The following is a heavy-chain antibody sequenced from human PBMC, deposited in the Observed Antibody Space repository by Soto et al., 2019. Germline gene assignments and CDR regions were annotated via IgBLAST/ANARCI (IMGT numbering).Heavy chain of an antibody. CDR3: ARDLAELRYFDWSDAFDI. D-gene: IGHD3-9*01. CDR1: GYTFTSYY. V-gene: IGHV1-46*03. CDR2: INPSGGST. J-gene: IGHJ3*02. Sequence: ASVKVSCKASGYTFTSYYMHWVRQAPGQGLEWMGIINPSGGSTSYAQKFQGRVTMTSDTSTSTVYMELSSLRSEDTAVYYCARDLAELRYFDWSDAFDIWGQGTMVTVSS.